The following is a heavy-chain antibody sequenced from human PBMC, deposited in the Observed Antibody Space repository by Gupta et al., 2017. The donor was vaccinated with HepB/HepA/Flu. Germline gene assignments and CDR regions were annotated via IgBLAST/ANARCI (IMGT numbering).Heavy chain of an antibody. Sequence: EVQLLESGGGLVPPGGSLRLSCAASGFTFSSHAMSWVRQAPGKGLEWVSSITISGHTTYYADSVKGRFTIYRDNSKNTVFLQMNSLRVEDTAVYFCANEIRPNDYWGQGTLVTVSS. J-gene: IGHJ4*02. CDR3: ANEIRPNDY. V-gene: IGHV3-23*01. CDR2: ITISGHTT. CDR1: GFTFSSHA.